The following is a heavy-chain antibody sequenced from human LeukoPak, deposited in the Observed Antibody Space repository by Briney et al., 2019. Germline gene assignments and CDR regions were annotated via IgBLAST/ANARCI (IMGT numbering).Heavy chain of an antibody. CDR3: ARDVTMIVVVSHAFDI. V-gene: IGHV3-21*01. CDR2: ISSSSSYI. D-gene: IGHD3-22*01. CDR1: GFTFSSYS. Sequence: PGGSLRLSCAASGFTFSSYSMNWVRQAPGKGLEWVSSISSSSSYIYYADSVKGRFTISRDNAKNSLYLQMNSLRDEDTAVYYCARDVTMIVVVSHAFDIWGQGTMVTVSS. J-gene: IGHJ3*02.